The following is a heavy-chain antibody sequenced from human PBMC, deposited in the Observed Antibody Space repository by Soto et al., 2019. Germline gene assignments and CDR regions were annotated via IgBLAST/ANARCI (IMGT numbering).Heavy chain of an antibody. V-gene: IGHV3-74*01. CDR3: AYFTSGCPT. Sequence: EVQLVESGGGLVQPGGPLRLSCAASGITLSNSWVHWARQAPGKGLVWVSRISSDGSSTSYADSVKGRFTISRDNAKNTLYLQMNSLRAEDTAVYYCAYFTSGCPTWGQGTLVTVSS. CDR2: ISSDGSST. D-gene: IGHD6-19*01. CDR1: GITLSNSW. J-gene: IGHJ4*02.